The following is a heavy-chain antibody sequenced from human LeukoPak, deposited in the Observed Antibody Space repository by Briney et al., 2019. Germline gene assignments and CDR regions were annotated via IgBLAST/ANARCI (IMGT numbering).Heavy chain of an antibody. D-gene: IGHD2-8*01. CDR2: ISYDGRTK. CDR1: GFTFSSYG. J-gene: IGHJ4*02. V-gene: IGHV3-30*03. CDR3: AREGGAGGTIDY. Sequence: GGSLRLSCAASGFTFSSYGMHWVRQAPGKGLEWVAVISYDGRTKYYADSVKGRFTVSRDNSKNTLYLQMNSLRAEDTAVYYCAREGGAGGTIDYWGQGTLVTVSS.